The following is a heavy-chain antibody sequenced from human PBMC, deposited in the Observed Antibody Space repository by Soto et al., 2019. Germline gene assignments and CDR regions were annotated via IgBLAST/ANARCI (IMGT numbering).Heavy chain of an antibody. CDR2: IYYNGNT. CDR3: ARQTGVFGHYFDY. J-gene: IGHJ4*02. CDR1: GGSISSSSYY. D-gene: IGHD3-16*01. V-gene: IGHV4-39*01. Sequence: QLRLQEAGPGLVKPSETLSLTCTVSGGSISSSSYYWGWIRQPPGKGPEWIGAIYYNGNTYYNPSLTSRVTMSVETSKNQFSLKLSSATAADTAMYYCARQTGVFGHYFDYWGQGTLVTVSS.